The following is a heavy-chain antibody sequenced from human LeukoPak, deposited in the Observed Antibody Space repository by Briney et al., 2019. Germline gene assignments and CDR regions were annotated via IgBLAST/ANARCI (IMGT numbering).Heavy chain of an antibody. J-gene: IGHJ3*02. D-gene: IGHD3-10*01. Sequence: ASVKVSCEASGYTFTSYDINWVRQATGQGLEWMGWMNPNSGNTGNAQKFRGSVTMTRNISTATAYMELSSLKSDDTAVYYCARVNTYYYGSGVSRAFHMWGQGTMVTVSS. CDR1: GYTFTSYD. CDR3: ARVNTYYYGSGVSRAFHM. V-gene: IGHV1-8*01. CDR2: MNPNSGNT.